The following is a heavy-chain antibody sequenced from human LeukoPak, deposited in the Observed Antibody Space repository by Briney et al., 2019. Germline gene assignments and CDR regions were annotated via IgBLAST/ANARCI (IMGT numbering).Heavy chain of an antibody. CDR3: ARADSGYDPYFDY. CDR1: GVSFSGYY. D-gene: IGHD5-12*01. V-gene: IGHV4-34*01. Sequence: PSETLSLTCAVYGVSFSGYYWSWIRQPPGKGLEWIGEINHSGSTNYNPSLKSRVTISVDPSKNQFSLQLSSVTAADTAVYYCARADSGYDPYFDYWGQGTLVTVSS. J-gene: IGHJ4*02. CDR2: INHSGST.